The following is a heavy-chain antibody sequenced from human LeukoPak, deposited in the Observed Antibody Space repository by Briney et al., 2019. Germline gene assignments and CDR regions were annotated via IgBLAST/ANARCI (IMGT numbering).Heavy chain of an antibody. CDR1: GFSFSGYE. CDR2: ISSRGSAT. J-gene: IGHJ4*02. V-gene: IGHV3-48*03. Sequence: GGSLRLSCAVSGFSFSGYEMNWVRQAPGKGLEWISYISSRGSATYYADSVKGRFIISRDDAKNSLYLQMNSLRAEDTAVYYCARAKRGLEWFGPFDYWGQGTLVTVSS. D-gene: IGHD3-3*01. CDR3: ARAKRGLEWFGPFDY.